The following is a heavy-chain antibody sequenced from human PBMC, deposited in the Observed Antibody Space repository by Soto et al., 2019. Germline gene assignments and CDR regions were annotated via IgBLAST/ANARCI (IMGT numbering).Heavy chain of an antibody. Sequence: PGGSLRLSYAASGYTFSSYWMHWVRQAPGKGLVWVSRINSDGSSTSYADSVKGRFTISRDNAKNTLYLQMNSLRAEDTAVYYCARFADYYGMDVWGQGTTVTVSS. J-gene: IGHJ6*02. V-gene: IGHV3-74*01. CDR1: GYTFSSYW. CDR2: INSDGSST. CDR3: ARFADYYGMDV.